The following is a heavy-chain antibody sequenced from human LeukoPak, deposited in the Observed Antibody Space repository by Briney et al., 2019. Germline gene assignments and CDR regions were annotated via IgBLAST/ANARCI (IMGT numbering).Heavy chain of an antibody. CDR3: ARTLGLYYYDSSGYSRYYYYYMDV. D-gene: IGHD3-22*01. V-gene: IGHV4-61*01. J-gene: IGHJ6*03. CDR1: GYSISSGYY. Sequence: SETLSLTCTVSGYSISSGYYWSWIRQPPGKGLEWIGYIYYSGSTNYNPSLKSRVTISVDTSKNQFSLKLSSVTAADTAVYYCARTLGLYYYDSSGYSRYYYYYMDVWGKGTTVTISS. CDR2: IYYSGST.